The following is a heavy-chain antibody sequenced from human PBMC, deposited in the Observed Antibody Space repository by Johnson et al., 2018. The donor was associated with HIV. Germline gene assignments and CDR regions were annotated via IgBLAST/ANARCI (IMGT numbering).Heavy chain of an antibody. CDR3: TRVSFGEGAFDI. CDR2: SRNKANSYTT. J-gene: IGHJ3*02. Sequence: VQLVESGGGLVQPGGSLRLSCAASGFTVSSNYMDWVRQAPGKGLEGVGRSRNKANSYTTEYAASVKGRFTISRDDSKNSLYLKMNSLKTEDTAVYYCTRVSFGEGAFDIWGHGTMVTVSS. D-gene: IGHD3-10*01. V-gene: IGHV3-72*01. CDR1: GFTVSSNY.